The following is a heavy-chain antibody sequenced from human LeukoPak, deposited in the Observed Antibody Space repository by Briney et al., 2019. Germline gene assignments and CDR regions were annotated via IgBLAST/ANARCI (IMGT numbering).Heavy chain of an antibody. Sequence: PGGSLRLSCAASGFTFSSYAMSWVRQAPGKGLEWFSAISGSGGSTYYADSVKGRFTISRDNSKNTLYLQMNSLRAEDTAVYYCAKDLLVVTAINFDYWGQGTLVTVSS. D-gene: IGHD2-21*02. CDR2: ISGSGGST. CDR3: AKDLLVVTAINFDY. CDR1: GFTFSSYA. V-gene: IGHV3-23*01. J-gene: IGHJ4*02.